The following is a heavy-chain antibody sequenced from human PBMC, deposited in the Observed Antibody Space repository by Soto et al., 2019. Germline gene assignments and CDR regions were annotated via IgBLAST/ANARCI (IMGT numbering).Heavy chain of an antibody. V-gene: IGHV1-69*05. J-gene: IGHJ6*02. CDR3: ASSYSNYALIDYYYYGMDV. Sequence: SVHVSFKASGGTFSSYAIIWVRQAPGQGLGWMGGIIPIFGTANYAQKFQGRVTITRDTSASTAYMELSSLRSEDTAVYYCASSYSNYALIDYYYYGMDVWGQGTTVTVSS. D-gene: IGHD4-4*01. CDR1: GGTFSSYA. CDR2: IIPIFGTA.